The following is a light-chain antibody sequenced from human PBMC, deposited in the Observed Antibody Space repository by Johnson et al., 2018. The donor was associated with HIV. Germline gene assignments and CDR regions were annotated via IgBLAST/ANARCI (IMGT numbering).Light chain of an antibody. J-gene: IGLJ1*01. Sequence: QPVLTQPPSVSAAPGQKVTISCSGSSSNIGNNYVSWYQQVPGTAPKLLIYDNHKRPSGIPDRFSGSKSGTSATLVITGLQTGDEADYYCGTWDSRLRTGFFGTGTKVTVL. V-gene: IGLV1-51*01. CDR3: GTWDSRLRTGF. CDR1: SSNIGNNY. CDR2: DNH.